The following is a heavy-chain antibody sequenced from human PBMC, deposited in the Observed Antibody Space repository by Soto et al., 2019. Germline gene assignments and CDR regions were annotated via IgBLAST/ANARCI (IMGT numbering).Heavy chain of an antibody. J-gene: IGHJ4*02. V-gene: IGHV1-18*01. CDR2: ISAYNGNT. Sequence: ASLKVSCKASGYTFTSYGISWVRQAPGQGLEWMGWISAYNGNTNYAQKLQGRVTMTTDTSTSTAYMELRSLRSDDTAVYYCARDGYSSSWYYGGYWGQGTLVTVSS. CDR3: ARDGYSSSWYYGGY. D-gene: IGHD6-13*01. CDR1: GYTFTSYG.